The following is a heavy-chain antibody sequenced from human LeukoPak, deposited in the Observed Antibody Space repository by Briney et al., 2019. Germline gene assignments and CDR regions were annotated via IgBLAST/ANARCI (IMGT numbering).Heavy chain of an antibody. J-gene: IGHJ6*02. V-gene: IGHV3-48*03. D-gene: IGHD1-20*01. CDR1: GFTFSSYE. Sequence: GGSLRLSCVASGFTFSSYEMNWVRQAPGKGLEWVSYISSSGSTIYYADSVKGRFTISRDNAKNSLYLQMNSLRAEDTAVYYCARSITGTTWHYYYGMDVWGQGTTVTVSS. CDR2: ISSSGSTI. CDR3: ARSITGTTWHYYYGMDV.